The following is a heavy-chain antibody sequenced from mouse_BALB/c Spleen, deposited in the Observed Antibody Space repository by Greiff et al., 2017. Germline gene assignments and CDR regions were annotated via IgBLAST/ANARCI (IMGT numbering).Heavy chain of an antibody. J-gene: IGHJ4*01. Sequence: EVQGVESGGGLVKPGGSLKLSCAASGFAFSSYDMSWVRQTPEKRLEWVAYISSGGGSTYYPDTVKGRFTISRDNAKNTLYLQMSSLKSEDTAMYYCARHVYYAMDYWGQGTSVTVSS. CDR3: ARHVYYAMDY. CDR2: ISSGGGST. CDR1: GFAFSSYD. V-gene: IGHV5-12-1*01.